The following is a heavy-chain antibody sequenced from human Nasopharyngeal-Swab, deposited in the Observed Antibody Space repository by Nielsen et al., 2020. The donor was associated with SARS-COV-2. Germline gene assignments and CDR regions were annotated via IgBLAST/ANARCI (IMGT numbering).Heavy chain of an antibody. D-gene: IGHD3-22*01. CDR2: IYYSGST. Sequence: WSRQAPGQCREWIGYIYYSGSTYYNPSLKSRVTISVDTSKNQFSLKLSSVTAADTAVYYCARETIPYDSSGFDAFDIWGQGTMVTVSS. V-gene: IGHV4-31*02. J-gene: IGHJ3*02. CDR3: ARETIPYDSSGFDAFDI.